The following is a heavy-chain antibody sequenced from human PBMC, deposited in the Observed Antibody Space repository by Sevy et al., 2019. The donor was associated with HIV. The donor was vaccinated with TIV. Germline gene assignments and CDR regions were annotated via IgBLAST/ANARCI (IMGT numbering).Heavy chain of an antibody. Sequence: GGSLILSCAASGFTFSIYAIHWVRHAPGKGLEWVAVISYDGSRKYYVDSVKGRFTISRDNSKNTLYLQMNSLRPEDTAVYYCARDLPSAVTNPFYYYGMDVWGQGTTVTVSS. V-gene: IGHV3-30*04. D-gene: IGHD4-17*01. CDR1: GFTFSIYA. CDR2: ISYDGSRK. CDR3: ARDLPSAVTNPFYYYGMDV. J-gene: IGHJ6*02.